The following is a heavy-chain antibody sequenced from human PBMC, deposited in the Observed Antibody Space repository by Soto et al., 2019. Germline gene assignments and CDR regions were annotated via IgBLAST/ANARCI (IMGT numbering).Heavy chain of an antibody. CDR3: ARRPHLPASGSSSFDT. J-gene: IGHJ5*02. V-gene: IGHV4-39*01. Sequence: SETLSLTCSVSGGSITSSDYYWGWIRRPPGKGLEWIGTMDYSGGTNYNPSLKSRVTISADTSKNQFSLRLSSVTAADTAVYYRARRPHLPASGSSSFDTWGQGALVTVSS. D-gene: IGHD3-10*01. CDR1: GGSITSSDYY. CDR2: MDYSGGT.